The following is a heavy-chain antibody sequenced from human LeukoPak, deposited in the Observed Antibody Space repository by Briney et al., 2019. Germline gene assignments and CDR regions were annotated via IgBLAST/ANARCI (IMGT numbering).Heavy chain of an antibody. J-gene: IGHJ6*02. D-gene: IGHD3-16*01. CDR1: GGSISSSNW. V-gene: IGHV2-5*08. CDR2: IYWDDDK. Sequence: TLSLTCAVSGGSISSSNWWSWVRQPPGKGLEWIALIYWDDDKRYSPSLKSRLTITKDTSKNQVVLTMTNMDPVDTATYYCAHGGRLNYYYGMDVWGQGTTVTVSS. CDR3: AHGGRLNYYYGMDV.